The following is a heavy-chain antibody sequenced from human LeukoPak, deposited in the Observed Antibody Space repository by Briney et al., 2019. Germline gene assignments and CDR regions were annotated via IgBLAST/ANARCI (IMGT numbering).Heavy chain of an antibody. V-gene: IGHV3-64*01. CDR1: GFTFSSYA. Sequence: PGGSLRLSCAASGFTFSSYAMHWVRQAPGKGLEYVSAISSNGGSTYYANSVKGRFTISRDNSKNTLYLQMGSLRAEDMAVYYCARIMRSSSSSGAFDIWGQGTMVTASS. D-gene: IGHD6-6*01. J-gene: IGHJ3*02. CDR3: ARIMRSSSSSGAFDI. CDR2: ISSNGGST.